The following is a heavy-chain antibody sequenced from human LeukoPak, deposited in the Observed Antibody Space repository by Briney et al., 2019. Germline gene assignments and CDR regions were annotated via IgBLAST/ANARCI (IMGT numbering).Heavy chain of an antibody. CDR2: INTDGSST. J-gene: IGHJ5*02. V-gene: IGHV3-74*01. Sequence: GGSLRLSCAASGFTFRSYWMHWVRQAPGKGLVWVSRINTDGSSTTYADSVKGRFTISRDNSKNTLYLQMNSLRAEDTAVCYCAKELFRGFDPWGQGTLVTVSS. CDR1: GFTFRSYW. CDR3: AKELFRGFDP.